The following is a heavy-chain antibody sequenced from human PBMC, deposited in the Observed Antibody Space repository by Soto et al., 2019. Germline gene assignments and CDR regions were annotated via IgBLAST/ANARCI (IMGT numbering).Heavy chain of an antibody. CDR1: GFSLTTSGVG. J-gene: IGHJ4*02. CDR2: IYWDDDK. Sequence: QITLNESGPTVVRPTETLTLTCRFSGFSLTTSGVGVGWIRQSPGKAPEWLALIYWDDDKRYSASVKSRLTITKDTSKNQVVLTVSDLDPTDTATYYCAHRVLRTVFGLVTTTAIYFDFWGQGTPVAVSS. D-gene: IGHD3-3*01. CDR3: AHRVLRTVFGLVTTTAIYFDF. V-gene: IGHV2-5*02.